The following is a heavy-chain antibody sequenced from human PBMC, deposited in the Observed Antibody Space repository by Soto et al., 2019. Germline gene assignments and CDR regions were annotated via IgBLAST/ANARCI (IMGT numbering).Heavy chain of an antibody. D-gene: IGHD2-15*01. CDR1: GFTFSGSA. J-gene: IGHJ4*02. CDR2: IRSKANSYAT. V-gene: IGHV3-73*01. Sequence: PGGSLRLSCAASGFTFSGSAMHWVRQASGKGLEWVGRIRSKANSYATAYAASVKGRFTISRDDSKNTAYLLMNSLKTEDTAVYYCTRHAGSYCSGGSCYLGYWGQGTLVTVSS. CDR3: TRHAGSYCSGGSCYLGY.